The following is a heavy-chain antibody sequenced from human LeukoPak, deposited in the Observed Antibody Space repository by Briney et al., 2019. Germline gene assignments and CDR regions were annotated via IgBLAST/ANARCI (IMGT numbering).Heavy chain of an antibody. Sequence: PGGSLRLSCAASGFTVSSNYMSWVRQAPGKGLEWVSVIYSGGSTYYADSVKGRFTISRDNTKNSLYLQMNNLRVEDTAVFYCVRDYWGPGDYWGQGSLVTVSS. CDR3: VRDYWGPGDY. CDR2: IYSGGST. V-gene: IGHV3-53*05. D-gene: IGHD3-16*01. J-gene: IGHJ4*02. CDR1: GFTVSSNY.